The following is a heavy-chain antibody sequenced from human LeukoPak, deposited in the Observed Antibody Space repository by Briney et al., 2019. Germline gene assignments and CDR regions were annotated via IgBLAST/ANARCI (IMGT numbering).Heavy chain of an antibody. CDR1: GGTFSNYG. D-gene: IGHD5-12*01. J-gene: IGHJ4*02. Sequence: GSSVKVSCKASGGTFSNYGINWVRQAPGQGLEWMGRIIPILGIANYAQIFQGRVTITADKSTSTAYMELSSLRSEDTAVYYCARGGPKRWLQWERNVYFDYWGQGTLVTVSS. V-gene: IGHV1-69*04. CDR2: IIPILGIA. CDR3: ARGGPKRWLQWERNVYFDY.